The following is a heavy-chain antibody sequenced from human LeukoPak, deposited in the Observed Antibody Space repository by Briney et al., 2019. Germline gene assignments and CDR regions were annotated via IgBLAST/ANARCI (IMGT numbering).Heavy chain of an antibody. CDR2: VNPNSGGT. D-gene: IGHD3-22*01. V-gene: IGHV1-2*02. CDR1: GYTFTGYY. CDR3: AREYDYYDSSGYPRRDAFDI. Sequence: ASVKVSCKASGYTFTGYYMHWVRQAPGQGLEWMGWVNPNSGGTNYAQKFQGRVTMTRETSISTAYMELSRLRPDDTAVYYCAREYDYYDSSGYPRRDAFDIWGQGTMVTVSS. J-gene: IGHJ3*02.